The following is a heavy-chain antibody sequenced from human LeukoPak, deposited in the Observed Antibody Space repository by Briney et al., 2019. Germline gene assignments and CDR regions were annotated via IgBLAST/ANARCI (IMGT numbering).Heavy chain of an antibody. V-gene: IGHV3-23*01. CDR2: ISGSGGST. CDR3: AKRSSSGWYGFFDY. Sequence: GGSLRRSCAASGFTFSSYAMSWVRQAPEKGLEWVSGISGSGGSTYYAGSVKGRFTISRDNSKNTLYLQMNSLRAEDTAVYYCAKRSSSGWYGFFDYWGQGTLVTVSS. D-gene: IGHD6-19*01. J-gene: IGHJ4*02. CDR1: GFTFSSYA.